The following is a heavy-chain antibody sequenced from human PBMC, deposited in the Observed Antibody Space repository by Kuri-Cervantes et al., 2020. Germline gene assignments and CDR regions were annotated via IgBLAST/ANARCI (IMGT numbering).Heavy chain of an antibody. V-gene: IGHV3-23*01. CDR3: AKDSLPRRAAAGTDGMDV. CDR1: GFPFSNHW. Sequence: GESLEISCVGSGFPFSNHWKHWSRQGPGKGLEWVSAISGSGGSTYYADAVNGRFTISRDNSKNTRYLQMNSLRAEDTAVYYCAKDSLPRRAAAGTDGMDVWGQGTTVTVSS. D-gene: IGHD6-13*01. J-gene: IGHJ6*02. CDR2: ISGSGGST.